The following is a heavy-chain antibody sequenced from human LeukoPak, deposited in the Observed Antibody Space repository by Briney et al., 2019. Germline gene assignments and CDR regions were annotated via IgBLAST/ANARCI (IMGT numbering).Heavy chain of an antibody. D-gene: IGHD3-10*01. Sequence: SETMSLTCTVSGGSISSSSYCWGWIRQSPGKGLESIGSMYYSGSTYYNPSLKSRVTISVDTSKNQLSLKLRSVTAADTAVYYCARAGGFTILRGVVNNWFDSWGQGTLVTVSS. CDR2: MYYSGST. CDR1: GGSISSSSYC. V-gene: IGHV4-39*07. CDR3: ARAGGFTILRGVVNNWFDS. J-gene: IGHJ5*01.